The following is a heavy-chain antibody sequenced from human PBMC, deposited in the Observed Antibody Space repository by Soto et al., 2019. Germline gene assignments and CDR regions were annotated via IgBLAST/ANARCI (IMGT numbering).Heavy chain of an antibody. Sequence: PGGSLRLSCAASGFTFSDYYMSWIRQAPGKGLEWVSYISSSGSTIYYADSEKGRFTISRDNAKNSLYLQMNSLRAEDTAVYYCARRGVYYDSSGYYPIDYWGQGTLVTVSS. V-gene: IGHV3-11*01. J-gene: IGHJ4*02. CDR2: ISSSGSTI. CDR3: ARRGVYYDSSGYYPIDY. D-gene: IGHD3-22*01. CDR1: GFTFSDYY.